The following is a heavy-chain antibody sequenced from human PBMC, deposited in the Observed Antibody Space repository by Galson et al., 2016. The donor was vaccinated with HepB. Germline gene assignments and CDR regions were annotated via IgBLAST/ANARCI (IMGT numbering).Heavy chain of an antibody. J-gene: IGHJ4*02. D-gene: IGHD3-22*01. V-gene: IGHV3-33*06. CDR1: GFSFSSYG. CDR2: IWYDGSDR. CDR3: AKDSVSSGYFLGAFDY. Sequence: SLRLSCAASGFSFSSYGMQWVRQAPAKGLEWVALIWYDGSDRYYADSVKGRFTISRDNSKNTVYLQMNSLRADDTAVYYRAKDSVSSGYFLGAFDYWGQGTLVTVSS.